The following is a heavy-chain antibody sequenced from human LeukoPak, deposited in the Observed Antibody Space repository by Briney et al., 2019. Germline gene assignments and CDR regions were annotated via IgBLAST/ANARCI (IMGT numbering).Heavy chain of an antibody. CDR1: GDSISSGGYY. CDR3: AREGPGIGWFDP. CDR2: IYHSGST. Sequence: PSETLSLTCTVSGDSISSGGYYWSWIRQHPGKGLEWIGYIYHSGSTYYNPSLRSRVTISVDTSKNQFSLKLSSVTAADTAVYYCAREGPGIGWFDPWGQGTLVTVSS. D-gene: IGHD1-14*01. J-gene: IGHJ5*02. V-gene: IGHV4-31*03.